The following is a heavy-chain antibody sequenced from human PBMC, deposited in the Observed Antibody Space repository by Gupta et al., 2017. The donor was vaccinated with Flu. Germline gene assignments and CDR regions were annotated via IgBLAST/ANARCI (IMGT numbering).Heavy chain of an antibody. J-gene: IGHJ4*02. Sequence: EVQLVESGGGLVKPGGSLRLSCAASGFTFSNAWMSWVRQAPGKGLEWVGRILSKTYGGTVDYAAPVKGRFTISRDDSKSTLYLQMNSLKTDDSAVYYCTTNSSPAPSDFWGQGALVTVSS. CDR2: ILSKTYGGTV. CDR1: GFTFSNAW. CDR3: TTNSSPAPSDF. D-gene: IGHD6-19*01. V-gene: IGHV3-15*01.